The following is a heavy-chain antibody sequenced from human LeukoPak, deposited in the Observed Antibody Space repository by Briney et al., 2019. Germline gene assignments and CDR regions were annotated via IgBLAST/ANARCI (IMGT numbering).Heavy chain of an antibody. V-gene: IGHV3-30*02. Sequence: GGSLRLSCAASGFSFRNYGMQWVRQAPGKGLEWVAFIRYDGSNKYYTDSVKGRFTISRDDSKNMLYLQMNSLRAEDKAVYYCAKDWRVGYDVIVPAAADSWGQGTLVTVSS. J-gene: IGHJ4*02. CDR3: AKDWRVGYDVIVPAAADS. D-gene: IGHD2-2*01. CDR1: GFSFRNYG. CDR2: IRYDGSNK.